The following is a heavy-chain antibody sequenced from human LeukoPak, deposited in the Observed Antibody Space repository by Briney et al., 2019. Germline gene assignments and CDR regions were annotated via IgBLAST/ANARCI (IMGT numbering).Heavy chain of an antibody. Sequence: PSETLSLTCTVSGGSISSSSYYWGWIRQPPGKGLEWIGRIYYSGSTYYNPSLKSRVTISVDTSKNQFSLKLSSVTAADTAVYYCARDDGNWFDPWGQGTLVTVSS. J-gene: IGHJ5*02. CDR1: GGSISSSSYY. CDR2: IYYSGST. CDR3: ARDDGNWFDP. D-gene: IGHD4-17*01. V-gene: IGHV4-39*02.